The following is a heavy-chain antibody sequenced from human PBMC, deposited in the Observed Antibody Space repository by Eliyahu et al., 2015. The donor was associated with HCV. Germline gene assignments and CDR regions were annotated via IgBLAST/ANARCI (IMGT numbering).Heavy chain of an antibody. V-gene: IGHV1-69*01. CDR3: ARGKNSPFSWDDTAMVPTPYY. CDR1: GGTFSSYA. J-gene: IGHJ4*02. CDR2: IIPIFGTA. D-gene: IGHD5-18*01. Sequence: EVKKPGSSVKVSCKASGGTFSSYAISWVRQAPGQGLEWMGGIIPIFGTANYAQKFQGRVTITADESTSTAYMELSSLRSEDTAVYYCARGKNSPFSWDDTAMVPTPYYWGQGTLVTVSS.